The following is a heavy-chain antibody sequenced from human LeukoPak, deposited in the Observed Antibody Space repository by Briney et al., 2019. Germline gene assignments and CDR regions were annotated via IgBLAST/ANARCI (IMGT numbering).Heavy chain of an antibody. J-gene: IGHJ4*02. CDR2: IYSGGST. CDR3: ARDGGYGSGSFDY. V-gene: IGHV3-53*01. D-gene: IGHD3-10*01. CDR1: GFTFSGYN. Sequence: GGSLRLSCAASGFTFSGYNMNWVRQAPGKGLEWVSVIYSGGSTYYTDSVKGRFTISRDISKNTLYLQMNSLRAEDTAVYYCARDGGYGSGSFDYWDQGTLVTVSS.